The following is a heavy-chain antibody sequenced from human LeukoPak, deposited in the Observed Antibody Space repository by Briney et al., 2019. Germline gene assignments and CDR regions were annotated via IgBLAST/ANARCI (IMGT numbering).Heavy chain of an antibody. D-gene: IGHD3-22*01. CDR1: GGSFSGYY. CDR3: ARRSYYYDSSGYYLSSIDY. Sequence: SETLSLTCAVYGGSFSGYYWSWIRQPPGKGLEWIGEINQSGSTNYSPSLKSRVTISVDTSKNQFSLKLSSVTAADTAVYYCARRSYYYDSSGYYLSSIDYWGQGTLVTVSS. V-gene: IGHV4-34*01. J-gene: IGHJ4*02. CDR2: INQSGST.